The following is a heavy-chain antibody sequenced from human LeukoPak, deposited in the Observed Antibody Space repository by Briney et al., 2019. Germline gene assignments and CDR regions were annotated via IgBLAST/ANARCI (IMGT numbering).Heavy chain of an antibody. CDR2: IGSSGSTI. CDR3: ASGGSIAVATWVDY. V-gene: IGHV3-48*04. D-gene: IGHD6-19*01. J-gene: IGHJ4*02. CDR1: GFTFSSYS. Sequence: GSLRLSCAASGFTFSSYSMNWVRQAPGKGLEWVSYIGSSGSTIYYADSVKGRFTISRDNAKNSLYLQMNSLRAEDTAVYYCASGGSIAVATWVDYWGQGTLVIVSS.